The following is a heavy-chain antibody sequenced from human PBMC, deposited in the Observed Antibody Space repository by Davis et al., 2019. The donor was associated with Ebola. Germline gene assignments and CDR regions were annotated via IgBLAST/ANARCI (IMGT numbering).Heavy chain of an antibody. CDR3: ARRGGYCSGGSCYYYYYMDV. CDR2: IDPSDSYT. D-gene: IGHD2-15*01. CDR1: GYSFTSYW. V-gene: IGHV5-10-1*01. J-gene: IGHJ6*03. Sequence: GESLKIPCKGSGYSFTSYWISWVRQMPGKGLEWMGRIDPSDSYTNYIPSFQGHVTISADKSISTAYLQWSSLKASDTAMYYCARRGGYCSGGSCYYYYYMDVWGKGTTVTVSS.